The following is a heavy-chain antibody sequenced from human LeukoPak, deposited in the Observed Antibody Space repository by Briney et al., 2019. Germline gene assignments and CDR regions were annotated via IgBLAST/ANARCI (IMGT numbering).Heavy chain of an antibody. CDR2: IYPGDSDT. V-gene: IGHV5-51*01. Sequence: GESLKISCKGSGYSFTSYWIGWVRQMPGKDLEWMGIIYPGDSDTRYSPSFQGQVTISADKSISTAYLQWSSLKASDTAMYYCARHKGGDSSGYYYYGMDVWGQGTTVTVSS. CDR3: ARHKGGDSSGYYYYGMDV. D-gene: IGHD3-22*01. J-gene: IGHJ6*02. CDR1: GYSFTSYW.